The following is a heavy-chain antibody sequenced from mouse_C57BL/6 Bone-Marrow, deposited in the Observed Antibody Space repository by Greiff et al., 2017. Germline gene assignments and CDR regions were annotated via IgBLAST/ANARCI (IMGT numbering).Heavy chain of an antibody. J-gene: IGHJ2*01. CDR3: AIGYWDGDYFDY. D-gene: IGHD4-1*01. CDR1: GYTFTSYW. Sequence: VQLQQSGAELVKPGASVKVSCKASGYTFTSYWMHWVKQRPGQGLEWIGRIHHSDSDTNYNQKFKGKATLTVDKSSSTAYMQLSSLTSEDSAVYYCAIGYWDGDYFDYWGQGTTLTVSS. CDR2: IHHSDSDT. V-gene: IGHV1-74*01.